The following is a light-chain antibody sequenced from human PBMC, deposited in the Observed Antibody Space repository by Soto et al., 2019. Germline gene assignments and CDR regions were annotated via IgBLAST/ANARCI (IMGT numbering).Light chain of an antibody. V-gene: IGKV3-15*01. J-gene: IGKJ5*01. Sequence: EIVLTQSPGTLSLSPGERATLSCRASQSISVTYLAWYQQSPGQAPRLLIYAASTRATGIPPRFSGSGSGTEFTLTISSLQSEDFAFYYCQYYNNWPPSITFGQGTRLEIK. CDR1: QSISVTY. CDR2: AAS. CDR3: QYYNNWPPSIT.